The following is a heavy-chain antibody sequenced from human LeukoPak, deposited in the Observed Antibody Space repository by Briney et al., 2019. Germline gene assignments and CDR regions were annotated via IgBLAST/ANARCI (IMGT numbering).Heavy chain of an antibody. CDR1: GFTFSSYG. Sequence: GGSLRLSCAASGFTFSSYGMHWVRQAPGKGLEWVAVIWYDGSNKYYADSVKGRFTISRDNSKNTLYLQMNSLRAEDTAVYYCAKDRYYDSSGYYGGVNWFDPWGQGTLVTVSS. J-gene: IGHJ5*02. D-gene: IGHD3-22*01. V-gene: IGHV3-33*06. CDR2: IWYDGSNK. CDR3: AKDRYYDSSGYYGGVNWFDP.